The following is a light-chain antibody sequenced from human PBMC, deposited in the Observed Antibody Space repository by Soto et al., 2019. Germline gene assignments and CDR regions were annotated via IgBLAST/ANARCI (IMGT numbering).Light chain of an antibody. V-gene: IGKV1-5*01. CDR2: DAS. Sequence: DIQMTQSPSTLSASVGDRVTITCRASQRVGTWLAWYQQKPGRAPNLLIYDASSLESGVPSRFSGSGSRTEFTLTISSLQPDDFATYYCQQYNAYAWTFGQGTKVDIK. CDR1: QRVGTW. J-gene: IGKJ1*01. CDR3: QQYNAYAWT.